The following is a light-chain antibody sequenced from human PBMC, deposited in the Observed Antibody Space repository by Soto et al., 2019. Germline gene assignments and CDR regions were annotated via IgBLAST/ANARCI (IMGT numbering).Light chain of an antibody. CDR2: SIG. CDR3: LLYYGGAQV. CDR1: TGAVTSGYY. Sequence: QTVVTQEPSLTVSPGGTVTLTCASSTGAVTSGYYPSWFQQKPGQAPRSLIYSIGNKHSWTPARFSGSLLGGKAALTLSGVQPEDEGEYYCLLYYGGAQVFGGGTTVTVL. V-gene: IGLV7-43*01. J-gene: IGLJ2*01.